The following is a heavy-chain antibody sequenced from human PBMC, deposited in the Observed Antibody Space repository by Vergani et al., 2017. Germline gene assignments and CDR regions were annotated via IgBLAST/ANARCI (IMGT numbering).Heavy chain of an antibody. CDR3: ARSRIYYGAGSPDY. D-gene: IGHD3-10*01. CDR1: GASVNSYY. J-gene: IGHJ4*02. Sequence: QVKLQESGPGLVKPSETLSLTSTVSGASVNSYYWSWIRQPPGKGLEWMGYVSFRGDTLYDPSVKGRMTISLNTSSNQFSLYLTSVTAADTAVYHCARSRIYYGAGSPDYWGQGTLVTVSS. V-gene: IGHV4-59*02. CDR2: VSFRGDT.